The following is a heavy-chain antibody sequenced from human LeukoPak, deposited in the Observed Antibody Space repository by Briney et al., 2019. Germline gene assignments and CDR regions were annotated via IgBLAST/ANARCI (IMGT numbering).Heavy chain of an antibody. CDR1: GFTFSSDA. CDR3: AKDLQRYCSGGSCYLFDY. J-gene: IGHJ4*02. Sequence: GGSLRLSCAASGFTFSSDAMSWVRQAPGKGLEWVSAISGSGGSTYYADSVKGRFTISRDNSKNTLYLQMNSLRAEDTAVYYCAKDLQRYCSGGSCYLFDYWGQGTLVTVSS. V-gene: IGHV3-23*01. D-gene: IGHD2-15*01. CDR2: ISGSGGST.